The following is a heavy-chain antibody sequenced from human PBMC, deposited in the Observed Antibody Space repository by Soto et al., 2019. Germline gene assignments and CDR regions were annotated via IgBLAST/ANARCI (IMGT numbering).Heavy chain of an antibody. CDR3: ARQGSGSYYRLDYYYYYMDV. CDR1: GGSISSYY. D-gene: IGHD3-10*01. J-gene: IGHJ6*03. Sequence: PSETLSLTCTVSGGSISSYYWSWIRQPPGKGLEWIGYIYYSGSTNYNPSPKSRVTISVDTSKNQFSLKLSSVTAADTAVYYCARQGSGSYYRLDYYYYYMDVWGKGTTVTVSS. V-gene: IGHV4-59*08. CDR2: IYYSGST.